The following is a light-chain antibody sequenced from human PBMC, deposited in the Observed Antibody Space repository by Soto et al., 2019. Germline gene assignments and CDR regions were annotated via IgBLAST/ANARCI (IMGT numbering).Light chain of an antibody. Sequence: VMTQSPATLSVSPGERAALSCRASQSVSTNLAWYQQKPGQPPRLLIYFASTRDTAVPARFTAGGSGTECTLTISSLQYDDLAVYYCQQYDKWTRTFGQGTKVDIK. CDR2: FAS. V-gene: IGKV3-15*01. J-gene: IGKJ1*01. CDR1: QSVSTN. CDR3: QQYDKWTRT.